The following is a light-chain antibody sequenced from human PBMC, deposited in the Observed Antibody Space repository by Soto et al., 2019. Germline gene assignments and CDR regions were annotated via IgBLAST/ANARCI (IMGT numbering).Light chain of an antibody. CDR1: QCISNY. CDR3: QKYNSAPRT. CDR2: AAS. J-gene: IGKJ1*01. Sequence: DIQMTQSPSSLSASVGDRVTITCRASQCISNYLAWYQQKPGKVPKLLIYAASTLQSGVPSRFSGSGSGTDFTITISSLQPEDVATYYCQKYNSAPRTFGQGTKVEIK. V-gene: IGKV1-27*01.